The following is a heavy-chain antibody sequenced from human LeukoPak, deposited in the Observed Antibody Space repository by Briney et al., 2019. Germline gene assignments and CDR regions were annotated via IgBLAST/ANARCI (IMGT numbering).Heavy chain of an antibody. D-gene: IGHD2-8*02. J-gene: IGHJ4*02. V-gene: IGHV3-11*04. CDR1: GGSISSSSYY. Sequence: LSLTCTVSGGSISSSSYYWGWIRQPPGKGLEWISYISNDLSTIHYAASVKGRFTISRDNARNSLYLQMDSLRAEDTAVYFCARARGGRTYSETGGYPVFDNWGQGTLVTVSS. CDR2: ISNDLSTI. CDR3: ARARGGRTYSETGGYPVFDN.